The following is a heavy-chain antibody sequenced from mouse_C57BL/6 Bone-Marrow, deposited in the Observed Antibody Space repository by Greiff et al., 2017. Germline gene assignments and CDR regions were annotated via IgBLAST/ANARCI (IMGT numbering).Heavy chain of an antibody. D-gene: IGHD1-1*01. J-gene: IGHJ2*01. V-gene: IGHV1-82*01. Sequence: VKLVESGPELVKPGASVKISCKASGYAFSSSWMNWVKQRPGKGLEWIGRIYPGDGDTNYNGKFKGKATLTADKSSSTAYMQLSSLTSEDSAVYFCARWPYYGKDCDYWGQGTTLTVSS. CDR2: IYPGDGDT. CDR1: GYAFSSSW. CDR3: ARWPYYGKDCDY.